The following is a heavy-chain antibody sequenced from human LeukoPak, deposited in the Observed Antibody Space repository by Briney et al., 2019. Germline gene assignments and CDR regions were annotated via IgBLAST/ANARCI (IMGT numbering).Heavy chain of an antibody. J-gene: IGHJ4*02. CDR3: ARDPPLGSCSTISCPHLDY. CDR1: GFTFSRYS. D-gene: IGHD2-2*01. Sequence: NSGGSLRLSCAASGFTFSRYSTNWVRQAPGKGLEWVSSISSSSSFVYYADSVKGRFTISRDNAKNSLYLQMSSLRAEDTAVYYCARDPPLGSCSTISCPHLDYWGQGTLVTVSS. V-gene: IGHV3-21*01. CDR2: ISSSSSFV.